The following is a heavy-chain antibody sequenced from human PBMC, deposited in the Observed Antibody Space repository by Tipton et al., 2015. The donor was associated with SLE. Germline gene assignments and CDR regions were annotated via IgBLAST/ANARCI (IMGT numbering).Heavy chain of an antibody. V-gene: IGHV1-18*01. J-gene: IGHJ6*03. CDR2: ISAYNGNK. D-gene: IGHD2/OR15-2a*01. Sequence: QLVQSGGEVKEPGASVKVSCKASGHTLTDYGISWVRQAPGQGLEWMGGISAYNGNKKYAQKIQGRVTMTTDTSTNTAYMELRSLRSDDTAVYYCARIFSDYFYYMDVWGKGTTVTVSS. CDR3: ARIFSDYFYYMDV. CDR1: GHTLTDYG.